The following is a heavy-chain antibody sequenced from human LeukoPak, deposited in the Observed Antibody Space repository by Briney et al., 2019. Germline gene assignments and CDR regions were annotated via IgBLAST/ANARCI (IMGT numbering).Heavy chain of an antibody. CDR3: ARVKYCSSISCYWDYGMDA. V-gene: IGHV1-46*01. Sequence: ASVKVSCKASGYTFTSYYMHWVRQAPGQGLVWMGIINPAGGSTTYAQKFQGRVTMTRDTSTSTVYMELSSLRSEDTAVYYCARVKYCSSISCYWDYGMDAWGQGTTVTVSS. CDR1: GYTFTSYY. CDR2: INPAGGST. J-gene: IGHJ6*02. D-gene: IGHD2-2*01.